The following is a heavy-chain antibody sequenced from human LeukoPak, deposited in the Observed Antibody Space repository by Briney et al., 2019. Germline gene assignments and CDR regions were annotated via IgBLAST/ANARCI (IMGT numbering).Heavy chain of an antibody. CDR2: ISAYNGNT. CDR3: VRDPEQSDGYNVPAYFDY. V-gene: IGHV1-18*01. J-gene: IGHJ4*02. D-gene: IGHD5-24*01. Sequence: GASVKVSCKASGYTFTSYGISWVRQAPGQGLEWMGWISAYNGNTNYAQKLQGRVTMTTDTSTSTAYMELRSLRSDDTAVYYCVRDPEQSDGYNVPAYFDYWGQGTLVTVSS. CDR1: GYTFTSYG.